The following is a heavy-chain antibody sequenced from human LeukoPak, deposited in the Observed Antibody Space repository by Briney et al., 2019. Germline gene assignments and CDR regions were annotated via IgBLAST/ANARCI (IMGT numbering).Heavy chain of an antibody. V-gene: IGHV1-24*01. Sequence: ASVKVSCKVSGYTLTELSMHWVRQAPGKGLEWMGGFDPEDGETIYAQKFQGRVTMTEDTSTDTAYMELSSLRSEDTAVYYCASTITMVRGVSNAFGIWGQGTMVTVSS. CDR3: ASTITMVRGVSNAFGI. CDR1: GYTLTELS. D-gene: IGHD3-10*01. CDR2: FDPEDGET. J-gene: IGHJ3*02.